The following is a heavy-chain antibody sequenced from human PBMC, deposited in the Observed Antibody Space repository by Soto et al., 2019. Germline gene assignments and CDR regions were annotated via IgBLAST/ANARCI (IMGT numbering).Heavy chain of an antibody. CDR3: TREASSWLFDFHL. Sequence: EVQLLESGGGLVQPGGSLRLSCAASGFTFSHYAMSWVRQAPGKGLQWVSTIFGSGAPTHYADSVTGRFGMSRDNSINMLFLEMNSLKDEDTAVYYCTREASSWLFDFHLWGQGTRVAVSS. CDR2: IFGSGAPT. J-gene: IGHJ3*01. CDR1: GFTFSHYA. V-gene: IGHV3-23*01. D-gene: IGHD3-9*01.